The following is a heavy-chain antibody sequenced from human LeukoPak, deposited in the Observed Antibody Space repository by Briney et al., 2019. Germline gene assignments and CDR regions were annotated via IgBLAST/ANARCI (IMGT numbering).Heavy chain of an antibody. CDR2: ISSSGSTI. D-gene: IGHD3-10*01. V-gene: IGHV3-11*01. J-gene: IGHJ4*02. Sequence: PGGSLRLSCAASGFTFSDYYMSWIRQAPGKGVEWVSYISSSGSTIYYADSVKGRFTISRDNAKNSLHLQMNSLRAEDTAVYYCAGHSYYYGSGTSNLDYWGQGTLVTVSS. CDR3: AGHSYYYGSGTSNLDY. CDR1: GFTFSDYY.